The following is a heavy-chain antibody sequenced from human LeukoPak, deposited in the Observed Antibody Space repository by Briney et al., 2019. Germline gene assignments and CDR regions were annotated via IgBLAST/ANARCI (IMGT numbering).Heavy chain of an antibody. CDR3: AKTPVGMVTLDY. CDR1: GGTFSSYG. J-gene: IGHJ4*02. D-gene: IGHD5-24*01. CDR2: IIPIFGTA. Sequence: SVTVSCKASGGTFSSYGISWVRQAPGQGLEWMGGIIPIFGTANYAQKFQGRVTITADKSTSTAYMELSSLRSEDTAVYYCAKTPVGMVTLDYWGQGTLVTVSS. V-gene: IGHV1-69*06.